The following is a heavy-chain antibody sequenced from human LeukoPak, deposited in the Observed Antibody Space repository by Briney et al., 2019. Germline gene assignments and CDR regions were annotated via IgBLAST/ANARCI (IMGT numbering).Heavy chain of an antibody. CDR2: IYPGDSDT. V-gene: IGHV5-51*01. D-gene: IGHD2-15*01. Sequence: GESLKISCKGSGYNFTSSWIGWVRQMPGKGLELMGIIYPGDSDTRYSPSFQGQVSISADKSISTAYLQWSSLKASDTAMYYCVRAIGYCSSGSCYYYDYWGQGTLVTVSS. J-gene: IGHJ4*02. CDR1: GYNFTSSW. CDR3: VRAIGYCSSGSCYYYDY.